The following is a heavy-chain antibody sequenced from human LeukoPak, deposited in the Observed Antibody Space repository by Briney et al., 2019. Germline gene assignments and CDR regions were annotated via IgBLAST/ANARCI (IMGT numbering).Heavy chain of an antibody. J-gene: IGHJ4*02. Sequence: PGGSLRLSCAASGFTVSSNYMSWVRQVPGKGLEWVSVIYSGGSTYYADSVKGRFTISRDNSKNTLYLQMNSLRAEDTAVYYCARERTTSTVFDYWGQGTLVTVSS. CDR2: IYSGGST. V-gene: IGHV3-66*01. D-gene: IGHD4-17*01. CDR1: GFTVSSNY. CDR3: ARERTTSTVFDY.